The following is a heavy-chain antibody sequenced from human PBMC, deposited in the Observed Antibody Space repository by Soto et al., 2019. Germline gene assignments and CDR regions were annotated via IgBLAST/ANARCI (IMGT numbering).Heavy chain of an antibody. CDR3: ARAGSSSGYTAFDI. CDR1: GFTFSSYW. CDR2: INSDGSST. D-gene: IGHD6-13*01. Sequence: PGGSLRLSCAASGFTFSSYWMHWVRQAPGKGLVWVSRINSDGSSTSYADSVKGRFTISRDNAKNTLYLQMNSLRAEDTAVYYCARAGSSSGYTAFDIWGQGTVVTVSS. J-gene: IGHJ3*02. V-gene: IGHV3-74*01.